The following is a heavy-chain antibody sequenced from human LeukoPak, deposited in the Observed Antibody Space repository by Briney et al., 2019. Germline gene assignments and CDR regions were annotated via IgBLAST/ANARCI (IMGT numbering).Heavy chain of an antibody. J-gene: IGHJ6*02. V-gene: IGHV3-43*02. D-gene: IGHD4-17*01. CDR1: GFTFYDYD. CDR3: AKDKVKDGDYLYYYYYYGMDV. Sequence: GGSLRLSCAASGFTFYDYDMHWVRHAPGKGVEWVSLISGDGGSTYYADSVKGRFTISRDNSKNSLYLQMNSLRTEDTALYYCAKDKVKDGDYLYYYYYYGMDVWGQGTTVTVSS. CDR2: ISGDGGST.